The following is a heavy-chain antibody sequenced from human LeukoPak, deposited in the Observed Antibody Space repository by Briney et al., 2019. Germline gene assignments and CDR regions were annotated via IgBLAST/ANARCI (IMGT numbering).Heavy chain of an antibody. J-gene: IGHJ4*02. CDR2: INHSGST. D-gene: IGHD3-22*01. CDR1: GGSFSGYY. V-gene: IGHV4-34*01. CDR3: ARQGIDSSGHLDY. Sequence: SETLSLTCAVYGGSFSGYYWSWIRQPPGKGLEWIGEINHSGSTYYNPSLKSRVTISVDTSKNQFSLKLSSVTAADTAVYYCARQGIDSSGHLDYWGQGTLVTVSS.